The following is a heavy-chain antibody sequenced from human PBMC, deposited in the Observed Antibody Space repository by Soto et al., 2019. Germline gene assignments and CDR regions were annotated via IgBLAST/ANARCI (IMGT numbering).Heavy chain of an antibody. Sequence: EVQLLESGGGLVQPGGSMRLSCAAPGFTFSSYAMSWVRQAPGKGLEWVSAISGSGGSTYSADSVKGRFTISGDNSKNTLYLQMNSLRAEDTAVYYCAGSIAARPRSTYYFDYWGQGTLVTVSS. J-gene: IGHJ4*02. D-gene: IGHD6-6*01. CDR1: GFTFSSYA. CDR3: AGSIAARPRSTYYFDY. CDR2: ISGSGGST. V-gene: IGHV3-23*01.